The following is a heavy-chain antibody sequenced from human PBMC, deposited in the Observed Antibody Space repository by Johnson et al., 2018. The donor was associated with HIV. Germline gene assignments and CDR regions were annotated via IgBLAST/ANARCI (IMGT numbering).Heavy chain of an antibody. J-gene: IGHJ3*02. CDR3: AKDMVRGFWGDAFDI. Sequence: QVQLVESGGGVVQPGRSLRLSCTASGFTFRSYAMHWVRQAPGKGLEWVAVISFDGSTKYYADSVQGRLTISRDNSNNTLYLQMNSLRAEDTAVYYCAKDMVRGFWGDAFDIWGQGTMVTVSS. CDR1: GFTFRSYA. D-gene: IGHD3-10*01. V-gene: IGHV3-30*04. CDR2: ISFDGSTK.